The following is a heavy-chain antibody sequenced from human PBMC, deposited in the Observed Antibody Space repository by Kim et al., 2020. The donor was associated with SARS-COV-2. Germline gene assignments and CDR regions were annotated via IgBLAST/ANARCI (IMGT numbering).Heavy chain of an antibody. CDR3: AKVVRDGSGSYSYFDY. D-gene: IGHD3-10*01. Sequence: SVKGRFTISRDNYKNTLYLQLNSLSAEDPAVYYCAKVVRDGSGSYSYFDYWGQGTLVTVSS. J-gene: IGHJ4*02. V-gene: IGHV3-23*01.